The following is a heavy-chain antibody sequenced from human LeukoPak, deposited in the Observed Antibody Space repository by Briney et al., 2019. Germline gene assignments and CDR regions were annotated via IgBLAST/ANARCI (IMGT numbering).Heavy chain of an antibody. V-gene: IGHV3-74*01. CDR3: VKDFGGNSDY. CDR1: RFNVNNYW. D-gene: IGHD4-23*01. CDR2: INEDGRVT. Sequence: GGSLRLSCAASRFNVNNYWMHWVRHAPGKGLVWVSRINEDGRVTSYAGSVRGRFTISRDSVENTLHLQMNSLRAEDTAVYYCVKDFGGNSDYWGQGTLVTVSS. J-gene: IGHJ4*02.